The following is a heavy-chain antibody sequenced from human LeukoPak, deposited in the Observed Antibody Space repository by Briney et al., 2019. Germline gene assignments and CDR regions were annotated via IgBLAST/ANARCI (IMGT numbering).Heavy chain of an antibody. V-gene: IGHV3-23*01. J-gene: IGHJ5*02. CDR2: IRESGGST. Sequence: AGGSLRLSCEVSGIGFSSYAMSWVRQAPGKGPEWVSVIRESGGSTAYADSVTGRFTISRDNSKNTLYLQMNSLRAEGTAVYYCAKDRRSSSGVGVFDPWGQGTLVTVSS. CDR3: AKDRRSSSGVGVFDP. D-gene: IGHD6-13*01. CDR1: GIGFSSYA.